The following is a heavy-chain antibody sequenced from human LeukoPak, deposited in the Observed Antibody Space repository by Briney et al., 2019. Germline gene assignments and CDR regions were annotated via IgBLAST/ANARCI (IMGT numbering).Heavy chain of an antibody. J-gene: IGHJ4*02. CDR2: IFYSGGT. V-gene: IGHV4-59*11. CDR3: ARSDYPYVWGPY. CDR1: GGSITSHY. Sequence: SETLSLTCTASGGSITSHYNSWIRQPPGKGLEWMGHIFYSGGTKYNPSLKSRVTISLDTSKNQCSLNLDSVTAADTAVYYCARSDYPYVWGPYWGQGTLATVSS. D-gene: IGHD3-16*01.